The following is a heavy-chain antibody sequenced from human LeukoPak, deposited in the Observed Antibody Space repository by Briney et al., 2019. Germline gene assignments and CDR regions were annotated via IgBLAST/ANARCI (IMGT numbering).Heavy chain of an antibody. V-gene: IGHV4-59*01. Sequence: PSETLSLTCAVYGGSFSGYYWSWIRQPPGKGLEWIGYISYSGRTNYNPSLKSRVTVSVDTSKNQFSLKLSSVTAADTAVYYCARLGSNNWFDPWGQGTLVTVSS. J-gene: IGHJ5*02. CDR2: ISYSGRT. CDR3: ARLGSNNWFDP. CDR1: GGSFSGYY.